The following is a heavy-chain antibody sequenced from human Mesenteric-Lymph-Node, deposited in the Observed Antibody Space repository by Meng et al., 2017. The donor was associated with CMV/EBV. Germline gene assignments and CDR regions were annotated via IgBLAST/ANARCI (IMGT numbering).Heavy chain of an antibody. V-gene: IGHV4-39*07. Sequence: SETLSLTCYVSDYSISSSNYYWGWVRQPPGKGLEWIGSVYYTGDTYYNPSLKSRVTISVDTSKNQFSLKLSSVTAADTAVYYCARVGSNYPFDYWGQGTLVTVSS. CDR2: VYYTGDT. CDR3: ARVGSNYPFDY. CDR1: DYSISSSNYY. J-gene: IGHJ4*02. D-gene: IGHD4-11*01.